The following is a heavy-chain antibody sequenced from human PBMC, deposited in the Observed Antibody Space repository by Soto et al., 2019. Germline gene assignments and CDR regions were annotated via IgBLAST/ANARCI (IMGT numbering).Heavy chain of an antibody. Sequence: QVQLQQWGAGLLKPSETLSLTCAVYGGSFSGYYWSWIRQPPGKGLEWIGEINHSGSTYYNPSLKSRVTTSVDTSKNQFSLKLSSVTAADTAVYYCATRPVTGSYAFDIWGQGTMVTVSS. D-gene: IGHD2-15*01. J-gene: IGHJ3*02. CDR3: ATRPVTGSYAFDI. V-gene: IGHV4-34*01. CDR2: INHSGST. CDR1: GGSFSGYY.